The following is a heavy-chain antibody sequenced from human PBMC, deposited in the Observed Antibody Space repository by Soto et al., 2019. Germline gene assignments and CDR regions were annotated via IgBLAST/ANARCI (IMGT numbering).Heavy chain of an antibody. Sequence: SETLSLTCAVSGGSISSSNWWSWVRQPPGKGLEWIGEIYHSGSTNYNPSLKSRVTISVDTSKNQFSLKLSSVTAADTAVYYCASAQYCSGGSCYFYYYYYGMDVWGQGTTVTVSS. CDR2: IYHSGST. CDR3: ASAQYCSGGSCYFYYYYYGMDV. V-gene: IGHV4-4*02. CDR1: GGSISSSNW. J-gene: IGHJ6*02. D-gene: IGHD2-15*01.